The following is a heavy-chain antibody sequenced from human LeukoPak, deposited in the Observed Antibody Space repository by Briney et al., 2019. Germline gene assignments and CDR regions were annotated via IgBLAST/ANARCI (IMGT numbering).Heavy chain of an antibody. Sequence: GASVKVSCKASGYTFTGYYMHWVRQAPGQGLEWMGWINPNSGGTNYAQKFQGRVTMTRDTSISTAYMELSRLRSDDTAVYYCARSPLYDYVWGSYRPYFGYWGQGTLVTVSS. J-gene: IGHJ4*02. V-gene: IGHV1-2*02. CDR1: GYTFTGYY. CDR2: INPNSGGT. D-gene: IGHD3-16*02. CDR3: ARSPLYDYVWGSYRPYFGY.